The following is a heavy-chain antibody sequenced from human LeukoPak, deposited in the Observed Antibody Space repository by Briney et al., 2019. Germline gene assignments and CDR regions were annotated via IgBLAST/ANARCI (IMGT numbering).Heavy chain of an antibody. CDR1: GFTFSSYA. Sequence: PGRSLRLSCAASGFTFSSYAMHWVRQAPGKGLEWVAVISYDGSNKYYADSVKGRFTISRDNSKNTLYLQMNSLRAEDTAVYYCARGEGYYGSGSVWDVWGQGTTVTVSS. D-gene: IGHD3-10*01. V-gene: IGHV3-30*04. J-gene: IGHJ6*02. CDR3: ARGEGYYGSGSVWDV. CDR2: ISYDGSNK.